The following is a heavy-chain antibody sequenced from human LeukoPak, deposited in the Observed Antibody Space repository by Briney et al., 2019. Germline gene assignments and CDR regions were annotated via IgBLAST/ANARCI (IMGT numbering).Heavy chain of an antibody. CDR1: GFTFSSYW. CDR3: ARDHYDSSGYYYGLDY. Sequence: GGSLRLSCAASGFTFSSYWMSWVRQAPGKGLEWVANIKQDGSEKYYVDSVKGRFTISRDNAKNSLYLQMNSLRAEDTAVYYCARDHYDSSGYYYGLDYWGQGTLVTVSS. CDR2: IKQDGSEK. J-gene: IGHJ4*02. V-gene: IGHV3-7*01. D-gene: IGHD3-22*01.